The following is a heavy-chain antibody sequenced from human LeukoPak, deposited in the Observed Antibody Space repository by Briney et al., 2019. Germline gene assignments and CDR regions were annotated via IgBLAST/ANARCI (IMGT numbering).Heavy chain of an antibody. J-gene: IGHJ4*02. D-gene: IGHD5-18*01. CDR2: ISGSDGNT. V-gene: IGHV3-23*01. Sequence: GGSLRLSCAASGFIFSRYAMTWVRQAPGKGLEWVSAISGSDGNTYYADSVKGRFTISRDNSKNTLYLQMNSLRAEDTAVYYCAKARGNSYGPDYWGQGTLVTVSS. CDR3: AKARGNSYGPDY. CDR1: GFIFSRYA.